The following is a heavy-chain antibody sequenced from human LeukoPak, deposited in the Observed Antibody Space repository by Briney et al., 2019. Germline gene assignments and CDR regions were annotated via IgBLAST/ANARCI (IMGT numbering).Heavy chain of an antibody. CDR3: ASHSSGWFLGFDY. CDR2: INHSGST. J-gene: IGHJ4*02. D-gene: IGHD6-19*01. Sequence: SETLSLTCAVCGGSFSGYYWSWIRQPPGKGLEWIGEINHSGSTNYNPSLKSRVTISVDTSKNQFSLKLSSVTAADTAVYYCASHSSGWFLGFDYWGQGTLVTVSS. CDR1: GGSFSGYY. V-gene: IGHV4-34*01.